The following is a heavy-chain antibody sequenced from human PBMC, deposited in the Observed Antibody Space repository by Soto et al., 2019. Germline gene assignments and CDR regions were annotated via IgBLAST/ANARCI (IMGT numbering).Heavy chain of an antibody. CDR2: ISGSGGST. J-gene: IGHJ4*02. CDR1: GFTFSSYA. Sequence: GGSLRLSCAASGFTFSSYAMSWVRQAPGKGLEWVSAISGSGGSTYYADSVKGRFTISRDNSKNTLYLQMNSLRAEDTAVYYCAKKRYGDCEGYYFDYWGQGTLVTVSS. CDR3: AKKRYGDCEGYYFDY. D-gene: IGHD4-17*01. V-gene: IGHV3-23*01.